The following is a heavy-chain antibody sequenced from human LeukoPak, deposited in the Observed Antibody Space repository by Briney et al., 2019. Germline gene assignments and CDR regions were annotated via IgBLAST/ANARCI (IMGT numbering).Heavy chain of an antibody. D-gene: IGHD3-22*01. V-gene: IGHV1-18*01. Sequence: GASVKVSCKASGYTFTSYGISWVRQAPGQGLEWMGWISAYNGNTNYAQKLQGRVTMTTDTSTSTAYMELRSLRSDDTAVYYCARDYYDSSGYYNVVFSRFDPWGQGTLVTVSS. CDR2: ISAYNGNT. CDR1: GYTFTSYG. J-gene: IGHJ5*02. CDR3: ARDYYDSSGYYNVVFSRFDP.